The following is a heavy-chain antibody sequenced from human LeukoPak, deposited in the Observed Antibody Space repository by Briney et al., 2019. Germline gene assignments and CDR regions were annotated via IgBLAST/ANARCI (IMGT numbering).Heavy chain of an antibody. CDR2: IYYSGST. V-gene: IGHV4-31*03. D-gene: IGHD2-2*03. Sequence: LSLTCTVSGGSISSGGYYWSWIRQHPGKGLEWIGYIYYSGSTYYNPSLKSRVTISVDTSKNQFSLKLSSVTAADTAVYYCAGDGDGYCSSTSCYGYGMDVWGQGTTVTVSS. CDR3: AGDGDGYCSSTSCYGYGMDV. J-gene: IGHJ6*02. CDR1: GGSISSGGYY.